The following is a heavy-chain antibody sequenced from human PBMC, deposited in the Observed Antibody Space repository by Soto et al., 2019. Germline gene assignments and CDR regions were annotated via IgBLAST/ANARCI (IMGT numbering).Heavy chain of an antibody. CDR3: ARDLGSSWYPEYFQH. Sequence: SGGSLRLSCAASGFTFSSYSMNWVRQAPGKGLEWVSYVTSSSSTIYYADSVKGRFTISRDNAKNSLYPQMNSLRAEDTAVYYCARDLGSSWYPEYFQHWGQGTLVTVSS. J-gene: IGHJ1*01. D-gene: IGHD6-13*01. CDR1: GFTFSSYS. CDR2: VTSSSSTI. V-gene: IGHV3-48*01.